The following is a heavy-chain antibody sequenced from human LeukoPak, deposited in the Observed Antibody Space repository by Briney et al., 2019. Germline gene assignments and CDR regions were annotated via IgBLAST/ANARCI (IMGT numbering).Heavy chain of an antibody. CDR3: ARDLFPRPHYDSSGYQEYYFDY. D-gene: IGHD3-22*01. V-gene: IGHV1-2*02. CDR1: GYTFTGYY. J-gene: IGHJ4*02. CDR2: INPNSGGT. Sequence: GASVKVSCKASGYTFTGYYMHWVRQAPGQGLEWMGWINPNSGGTNYAQKFQGRVTMTRDTSISTAYMELSSLRSDDTAVYYCARDLFPRPHYDSSGYQEYYFDYWGQGTLVTVSS.